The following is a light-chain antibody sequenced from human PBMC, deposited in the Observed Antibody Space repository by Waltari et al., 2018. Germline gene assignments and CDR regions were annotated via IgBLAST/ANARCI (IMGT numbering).Light chain of an antibody. J-gene: IGLJ2*01. CDR2: DVA. Sequence: QSALTQPASMSGSPGQSITISCTGTSSDVDGFNFVSWYQQYPGKAPKLIIYDVANRPSGVSHRFSGARSGNTASLTISGLQAEDEADYDCSSYTSVNTRFGGGTKLTVL. CDR1: SSDVDGFNF. V-gene: IGLV2-14*03. CDR3: SSYTSVNTR.